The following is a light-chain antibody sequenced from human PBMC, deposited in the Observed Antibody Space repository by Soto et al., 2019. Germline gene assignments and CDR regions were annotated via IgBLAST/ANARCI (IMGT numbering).Light chain of an antibody. V-gene: IGKV3D-20*02. J-gene: IGKJ1*01. CDR3: QQRSNWLWT. CDR1: QSISSNF. CDR2: GAS. Sequence: EIVLTQSPGILSLSPGERASLSCGASQSISSNFLAWYQEKPGQAPRLLIYGASSRATGIPDRFSGSGSGTDFTLTISSLEPEDFAVYYCQQRSNWLWTFGQGTKVDIK.